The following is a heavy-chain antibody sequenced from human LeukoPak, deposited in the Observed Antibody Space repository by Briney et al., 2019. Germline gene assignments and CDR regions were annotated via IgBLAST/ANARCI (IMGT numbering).Heavy chain of an antibody. CDR2: INHSGST. Sequence: SETLSLTCAVYGGSFSGYYWSWICQPPGKGLEWIGEINHSGSTNYNPSLKSRVTISVDTSKNQFSLKLSSVTAADTAVYYCARALCCSGGSCLDVWGQGTTVTVSS. CDR1: GGSFSGYY. J-gene: IGHJ6*02. D-gene: IGHD2-15*01. V-gene: IGHV4-34*01. CDR3: ARALCCSGGSCLDV.